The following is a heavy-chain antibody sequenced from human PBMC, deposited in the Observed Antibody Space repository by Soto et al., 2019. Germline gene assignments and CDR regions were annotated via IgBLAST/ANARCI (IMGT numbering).Heavy chain of an antibody. V-gene: IGHV1-69*11. CDR2: IVPSLDTT. D-gene: IGHD3-16*02. CDR1: GGTFSSSG. CDR3: ARWPQPRYTADPYAVDV. Sequence: SVKVSCKASGGTFSSSGFSWVLQAPGQGLEWMGMIVPSLDTTNYAQKFQARVTITADEVTSTAYMELRSLRSEDTAVYYCARWPQPRYTADPYAVDVWGQGTRVTVSS. J-gene: IGHJ6*02.